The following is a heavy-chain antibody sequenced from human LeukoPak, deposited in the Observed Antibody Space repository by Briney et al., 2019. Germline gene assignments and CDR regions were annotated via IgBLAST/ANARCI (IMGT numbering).Heavy chain of an antibody. Sequence: PSETLSLTCTVSGGSISSYYWSWIRQPPGKGLEWIGYIYYSGSTNYNPSLKSRVTISVDTSKNQFSLKLSSVTAADTAVYYCARNGYYDSSGFSFDYWGQGTLATVSS. D-gene: IGHD3-22*01. CDR2: IYYSGST. CDR3: ARNGYYDSSGFSFDY. V-gene: IGHV4-59*01. CDR1: GGSISSYY. J-gene: IGHJ4*02.